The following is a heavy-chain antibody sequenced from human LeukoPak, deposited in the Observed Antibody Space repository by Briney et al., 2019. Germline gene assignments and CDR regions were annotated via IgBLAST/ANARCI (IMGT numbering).Heavy chain of an antibody. Sequence: GGSLRLSCAVSGFTFSSYGMSWVRHAPGKGLEWVSAISDSGSDTYYADSVKGRFTISKDNSKNTLYLRMNSLRADDTAVYYCAKRVPYSSSSVYFDYWGQGTLVTV. D-gene: IGHD6-6*01. CDR3: AKRVPYSSSSVYFDY. CDR1: GFTFSSYG. J-gene: IGHJ4*02. CDR2: ISDSGSDT. V-gene: IGHV3-23*01.